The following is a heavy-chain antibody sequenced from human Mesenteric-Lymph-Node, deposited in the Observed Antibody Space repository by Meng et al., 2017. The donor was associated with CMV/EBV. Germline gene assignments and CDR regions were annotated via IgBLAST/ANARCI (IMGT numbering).Heavy chain of an antibody. CDR2: INHSGST. Sequence: VYGGSLSGYDWSWIRQPPGKGLEWIGEINHSGSTNDNPSLASRVTISVDTSKNQFSLKVTSVTAADTAVYYCARASYNKLGGGAFDIWGQGTMVTVSS. D-gene: IGHD3-16*01. CDR3: ARASYNKLGGGAFDI. V-gene: IGHV4-34*01. J-gene: IGHJ3*02. CDR1: GGSLSGYD.